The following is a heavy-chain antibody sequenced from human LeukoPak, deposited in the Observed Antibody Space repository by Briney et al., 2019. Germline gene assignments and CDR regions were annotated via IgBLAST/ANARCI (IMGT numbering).Heavy chain of an antibody. CDR3: ARDSSGWYLFDY. J-gene: IGHJ4*02. Sequence: SETLSLTCTVSGGSISSSSYYWGWIRQPPGKGLEWIGSIYYSGSTYYNPSLKSRVTISVDTSKNQFSLKLSSVTAADTAVYYCARDSSGWYLFDYWGQGTLDTVSS. CDR1: GGSISSSSYY. D-gene: IGHD6-19*01. CDR2: IYYSGST. V-gene: IGHV4-39*02.